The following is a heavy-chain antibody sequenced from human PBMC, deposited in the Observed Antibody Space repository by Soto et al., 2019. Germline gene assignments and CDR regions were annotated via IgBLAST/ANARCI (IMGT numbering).Heavy chain of an antibody. V-gene: IGHV1-18*01. Sequence: QVQLVKSGAEVQKPGASVKVSCRASGYTFTNFGVTGVRRAPGQGLEWMGWISAYTDTPNYAQKFQGRVTMTIDTSTSTAYMDLRSLTSDDTAVYYFARVIPGVYAWFDPWGQGTLVTVSS. D-gene: IGHD2-2*01. CDR3: ARVIPGVYAWFDP. CDR1: GYTFTNFG. CDR2: ISAYTDTP. J-gene: IGHJ5*02.